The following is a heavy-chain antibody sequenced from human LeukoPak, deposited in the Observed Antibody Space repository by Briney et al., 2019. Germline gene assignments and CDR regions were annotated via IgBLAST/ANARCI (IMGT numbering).Heavy chain of an antibody. CDR3: ARAYHYGSGSWPPGY. CDR1: GFTFSSYA. V-gene: IGHV3-30-3*01. CDR2: ISYDGSNK. J-gene: IGHJ4*02. D-gene: IGHD3-10*01. Sequence: GGSLRLSCAASGFTFSSYAMHWVRQAPGKGLEWVAVISYDGSNKYYADSVKGRFTISRDNSKNTLYLQMNSLRAEDTAVYYCARAYHYGSGSWPPGYWGQGTLVTVSS.